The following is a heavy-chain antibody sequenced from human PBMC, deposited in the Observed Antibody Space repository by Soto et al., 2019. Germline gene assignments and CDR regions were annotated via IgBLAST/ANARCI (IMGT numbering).Heavy chain of an antibody. V-gene: IGHV3-23*01. D-gene: IGHD3-10*01. CDR3: VKNSGWFNT. J-gene: IGHJ5*02. Sequence: QLLQSGGGLVQPGGSLTLSCAASGFPFGTTDMSWVRQAPGEGLEWVSTIDGSGGITFYADSVKGRFTISRDNSRNTVYLQMNSLRGDDTALYYRVKNSGWFNTWGQGALVTVSS. CDR2: IDGSGGIT. CDR1: GFPFGTTD.